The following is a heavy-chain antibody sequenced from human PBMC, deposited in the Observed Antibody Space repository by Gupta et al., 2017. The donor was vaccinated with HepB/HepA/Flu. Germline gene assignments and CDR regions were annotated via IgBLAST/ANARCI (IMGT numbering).Heavy chain of an antibody. CDR2: IDHSRDT. V-gene: IGHV4-59*01. J-gene: IGHJ6*02. CDR3: ARGYSSLDV. CDR1: GGSMSTYH. D-gene: IGHD3-22*01. Sequence: QVQLQESGPGLVKPSETLSLTCTVSGGSMSTYHWTWVRQPPGKGLEWIGYIDHSRDTKNNPSLKGRVTFSRDTSRNQFSLRLTSVTAADTAVYCCARGYSSLDVWGQGTTVAVP.